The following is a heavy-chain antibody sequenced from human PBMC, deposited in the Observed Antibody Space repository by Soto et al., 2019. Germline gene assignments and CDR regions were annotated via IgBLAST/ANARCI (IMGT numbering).Heavy chain of an antibody. CDR1: GFTFSIYS. V-gene: IGHV3-66*01. D-gene: IGHD3-22*01. J-gene: IGHJ4*02. CDR2: IYSGGST. CDR3: ARGSYDSSGGGPDY. Sequence: PGGSLRLSCAASGFTFSIYSMSWVRQAPGKGLEWVSVIYSGGSTYYADSVKGRFTISRDNSKNTLYLQMNSLRAEDTAVYYCARGSYDSSGGGPDYWGQGTLVTVSS.